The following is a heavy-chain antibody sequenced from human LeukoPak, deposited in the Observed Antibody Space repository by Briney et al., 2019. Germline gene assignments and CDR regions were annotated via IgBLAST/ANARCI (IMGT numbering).Heavy chain of an antibody. CDR3: AATAAGSARWGY. CDR1: GYSFTTYW. D-gene: IGHD6-13*01. CDR2: IYPDDSDT. Sequence: KPGESLKISCKGSGYSFTTYWISWVRQLPGKGLEWMGIIYPDDSDTRYSPSFQGQVTISADKSISTAYLQWSSLKASDSAMYYCAATAAGSARWGYWGQGTLVTVSS. V-gene: IGHV5-51*01. J-gene: IGHJ4*02.